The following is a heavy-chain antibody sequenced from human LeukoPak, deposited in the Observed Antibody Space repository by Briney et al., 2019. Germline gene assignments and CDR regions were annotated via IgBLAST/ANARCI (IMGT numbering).Heavy chain of an antibody. CDR3: ARDHGDYPTIYYYYGMDV. CDR2: ISSSSSTI. Sequence: GGSLRLSCAGSGFTFSSYSMNWVRQAPGKGLEWVSYISSSSSTIYYADSVKGRFTISRDNAKNSLYLQMNSLRAEDTAVYYCARDHGDYPTIYYYYGMDVWGQGTTVTVSS. D-gene: IGHD4-17*01. CDR1: GFTFSSYS. V-gene: IGHV3-48*01. J-gene: IGHJ6*02.